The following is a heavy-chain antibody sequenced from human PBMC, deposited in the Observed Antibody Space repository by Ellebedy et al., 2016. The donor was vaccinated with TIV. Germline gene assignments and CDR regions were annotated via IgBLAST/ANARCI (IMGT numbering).Heavy chain of an antibody. CDR1: GFTFRSYW. J-gene: IGHJ3*02. Sequence: GESLKISCAASGFTFRSYWMSWVRQAPGKGLEWVGNINQDGRDKYYVDSVEGRFSISRDNAKNSLYLQMNSLRGEDTALYFCARDGSYGDYLSPRHAFNMWGQGTMVTVSS. D-gene: IGHD4-17*01. CDR2: INQDGRDK. V-gene: IGHV3-7*01. CDR3: ARDGSYGDYLSPRHAFNM.